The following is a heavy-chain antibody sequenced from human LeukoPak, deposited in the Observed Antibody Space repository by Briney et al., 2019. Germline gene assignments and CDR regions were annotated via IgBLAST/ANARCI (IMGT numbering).Heavy chain of an antibody. CDR3: ARVTGITIFGVVIPSDY. Sequence: ASVKVSCKASGYTFTGYGISWVRQAPGQGLEWMGWISAYNGNTNYAQKLQGRVTMTTDTSTSTAYMELRSLRSDDTAVYYCARVTGITIFGVVIPSDYWGQGTLVTVSS. CDR2: ISAYNGNT. J-gene: IGHJ4*02. CDR1: GYTFTGYG. D-gene: IGHD3-3*01. V-gene: IGHV1-18*01.